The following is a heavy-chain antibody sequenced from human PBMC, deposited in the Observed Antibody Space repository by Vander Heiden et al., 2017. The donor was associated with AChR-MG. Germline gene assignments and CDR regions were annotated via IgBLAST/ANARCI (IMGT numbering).Heavy chain of an antibody. V-gene: IGHV5-51*01. CDR2: IYPGDSDT. D-gene: IGHD2-15*01. CDR3: ARQAYCSGGSCYYYGMDV. J-gene: IGHJ6*02. CDR1: GYSFTSYW. Sequence: EVQLVQSGAEVKKPGESLKISCKGSGYSFTSYWIGWVRQMPGKGLEWMGIIYPGDSDTRYSPSFQGQVTISADKSISTAYLQWSSLKASDTAMYYCARQAYCSGGSCYYYGMDVWGQGTTVTVSS.